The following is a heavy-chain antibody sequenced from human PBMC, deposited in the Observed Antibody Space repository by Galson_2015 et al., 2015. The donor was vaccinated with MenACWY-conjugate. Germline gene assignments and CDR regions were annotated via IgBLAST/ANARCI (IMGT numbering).Heavy chain of an antibody. CDR3: ARDSKSCTGGYCYFVS. J-gene: IGHJ4*02. CDR2: IKSDGSDI. D-gene: IGHD2-8*02. CDR1: GFTFSSDW. V-gene: IGHV3-74*01. Sequence: SLRLSCAASGFTFSSDWMHWVRQAPGKGLVWVARIKSDGSDIAYADSVKGRFTISRDNAKNTLFLQTSSLRSEDTAMYYCARDSKSCTGGYCYFVSWGQGTLVTVSS.